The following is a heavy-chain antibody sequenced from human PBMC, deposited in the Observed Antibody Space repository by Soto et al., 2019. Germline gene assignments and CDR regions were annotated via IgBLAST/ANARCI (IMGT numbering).Heavy chain of an antibody. CDR1: GFTFSSYD. V-gene: IGHV3-13*01. CDR3: ARDKAAAGYMDV. J-gene: IGHJ6*03. D-gene: IGHD6-13*01. CDR2: IGTAGDT. Sequence: GGSLRLSCAASGFTFSSYDMHWVRQATGKGLEWVSAIGTAGDTYYPGSVKGRFTISRENAKNSLYLQMNSLRAGDTAVYYCARDKAAAGYMDVWGKGTTVTVSS.